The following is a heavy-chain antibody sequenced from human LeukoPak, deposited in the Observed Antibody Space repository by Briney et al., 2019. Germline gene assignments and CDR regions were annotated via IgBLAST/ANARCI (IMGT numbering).Heavy chain of an antibody. CDR1: GFTFIDYY. J-gene: IGHJ5*02. CDR2: ISSSGNTI. V-gene: IGHV3-11*01. CDR3: ARHPFDP. Sequence: PGGSLRLSCAASGFTFIDYYMNWIRQAPGKGLEWVPYISSSGNTIYYADSVKGRFTISGDNAKNSLYLQMNSLRVEDTAVYYCARHPFDPWGQGTLVTVSS.